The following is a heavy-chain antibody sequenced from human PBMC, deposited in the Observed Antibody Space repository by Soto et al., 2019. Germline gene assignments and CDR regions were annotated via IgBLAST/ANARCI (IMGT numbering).Heavy chain of an antibody. CDR2: IIPLLGST. V-gene: IGHV1-69*01. Sequence: QVQLEQSGAEVKKPGSSLKVSCKTSGGPFSSQAVNWVRQARGHGLEWMGGIIPLLGSTTYAQKFQDRVTFTADESTSTVYMELRSLRSEDPATYFCAMSDGPYFYYGIDVWGRGTTVTVSS. CDR1: GGPFSSQA. J-gene: IGHJ6*02. D-gene: IGHD2-21*01. CDR3: AMSDGPYFYYGIDV.